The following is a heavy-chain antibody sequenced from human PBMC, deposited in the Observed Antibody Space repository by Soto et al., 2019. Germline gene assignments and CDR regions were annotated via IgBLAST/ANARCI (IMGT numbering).Heavy chain of an antibody. CDR2: IDPSDSQT. Sequence: GESLKISCKGSGYSFAGYWITWVRQKPGKGLERMGRIDPSDSQTYYSPSFRGHVTISVTKSITTVFLQWSSLRASDTAMYYCARQIYDSDTGPNFQYYFDSWGQGTPVTVSS. CDR3: ARQIYDSDTGPNFQYYFDS. CDR1: GYSFAGYW. J-gene: IGHJ4*02. D-gene: IGHD3-22*01. V-gene: IGHV5-10-1*01.